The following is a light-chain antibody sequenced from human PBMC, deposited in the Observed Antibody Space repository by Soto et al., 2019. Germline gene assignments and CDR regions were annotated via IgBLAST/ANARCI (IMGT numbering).Light chain of an antibody. CDR1: NIGSKS. V-gene: IGLV3-21*02. J-gene: IGLJ3*02. CDR2: HDS. Sequence: SYELTQPPSVSVAPGQTARITCGESNIGSKSVHWYQQKPGQAPVLVVSHDSDRPSGIPERFSGSNSGNTATLTISRVDAGDEADSFCQVWDSYSDHVVFGGGTKVTVL. CDR3: QVWDSYSDHVV.